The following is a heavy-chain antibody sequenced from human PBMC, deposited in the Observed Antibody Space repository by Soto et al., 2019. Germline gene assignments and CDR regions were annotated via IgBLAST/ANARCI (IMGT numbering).Heavy chain of an antibody. CDR3: ARVRGDFRGGLVVVVAATWYFDL. CDR1: GYTFTSYG. J-gene: IGHJ2*01. D-gene: IGHD2-15*01. Sequence: QVQLVQSGAEVKKPGASVKVSCKASGYTFTSYGISWVRQAPGQGLEWMGWISAYNGNTNYAQKLQGRVTMTTDTSTSTADMELRSLRSDDTAVYYCARVRGDFRGGLVVVVAATWYFDLWVRGTLVTVSS. V-gene: IGHV1-18*01. CDR2: ISAYNGNT.